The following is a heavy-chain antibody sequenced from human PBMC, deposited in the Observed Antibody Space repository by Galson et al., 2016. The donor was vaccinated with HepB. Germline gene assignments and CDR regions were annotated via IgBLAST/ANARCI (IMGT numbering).Heavy chain of an antibody. CDR3: ARDSTAPFRASY. V-gene: IGHV3-66*01. Sequence: SLRLSCAASGFTVSSNYMIWVRQAPWKGLEWVSVTYSDGSTHYADSVKGRFSISRDNYNNTLYLQMNSLRGEETAVYYCARDSTAPFRASYWGQGTLVTVSS. CDR2: TYSDGST. CDR1: GFTVSSNY. J-gene: IGHJ4*02. D-gene: IGHD1-14*01.